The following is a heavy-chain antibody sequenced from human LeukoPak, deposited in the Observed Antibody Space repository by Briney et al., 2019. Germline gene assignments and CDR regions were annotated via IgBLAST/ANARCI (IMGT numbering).Heavy chain of an antibody. V-gene: IGHV3-7*03. J-gene: IGHJ6*02. CDR3: ARGGVVPAAMRPYYYYGMDV. Sequence: GGSLRLSCAVSGFTFSSYWMSWVPQAPGRGLEWVADKNEDGRQKNYVDSVKGRFTISRDNAKNSLYLQMNSLRAEDTAVYYCARGGVVPAAMRPYYYYGMDVWGQGTTVTVSS. CDR2: KNEDGRQK. D-gene: IGHD2-2*01. CDR1: GFTFSSYW.